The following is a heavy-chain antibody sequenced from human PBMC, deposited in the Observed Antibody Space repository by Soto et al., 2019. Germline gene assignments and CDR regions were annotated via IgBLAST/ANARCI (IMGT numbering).Heavy chain of an antibody. Sequence: QVQLVESGGGVVQPGRSLRLSCAVSGFTFSSCAMHWVRQAPGKGLEWVAVISYDGSNKYYADSVKGRFTVSRDNSKNTLYLQVNSLRAEDTAVYYCARDKRDLRFLEWSYYFDYWAQGTLVTVSS. CDR2: ISYDGSNK. V-gene: IGHV3-30-3*01. D-gene: IGHD3-3*01. CDR1: GFTFSSCA. J-gene: IGHJ4*02. CDR3: ARDKRDLRFLEWSYYFDY.